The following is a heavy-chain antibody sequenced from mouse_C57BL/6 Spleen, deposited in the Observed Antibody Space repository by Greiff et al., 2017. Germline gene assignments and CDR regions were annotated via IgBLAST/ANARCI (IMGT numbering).Heavy chain of an antibody. CDR3: ARRTTVVPSYYFDY. CDR2: IHPNSGST. Sequence: QVQLKQPGAELVKPGASVKLSCKASGYTFTSYWMHWVKQRPGQGLEWIGMIHPNSGSTNYNEKFKSKATLTVDKSSSTAYMQLSSLTSEDSAVYYCARRTTVVPSYYFDYWGQGTTLTVSS. V-gene: IGHV1-64*01. CDR1: GYTFTSYW. J-gene: IGHJ2*01. D-gene: IGHD1-1*01.